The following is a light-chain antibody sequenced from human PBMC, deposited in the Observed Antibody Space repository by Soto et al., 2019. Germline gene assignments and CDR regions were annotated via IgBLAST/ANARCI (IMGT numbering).Light chain of an antibody. CDR1: QSISSY. CDR2: AAS. J-gene: IGKJ1*01. CDR3: QQSYSTPWT. Sequence: DIQMTQAPSSLSASVGDRVTITYRASQSISSYLNWYQQKPGKAPKLLIYAASSLQRGVPSRFNCSGSVTDFTLTISSLQPEDFATYYCQQSYSTPWTYGQGTKVDIK. V-gene: IGKV1-39*01.